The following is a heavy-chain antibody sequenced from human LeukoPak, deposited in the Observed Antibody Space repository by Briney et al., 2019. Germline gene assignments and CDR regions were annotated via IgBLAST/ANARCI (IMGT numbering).Heavy chain of an antibody. V-gene: IGHV4-38-2*01. CDR1: DHSISSGDY. CDR3: ARKANFDL. J-gene: IGHJ2*01. Sequence: SETLSLTCAVSDHSISSGDYWGWIRQPPGKGLEWIASIYHSGSTYNNPSLKSRVTMSVDTSKNQFSLKLSSVTAADTAVYYCARKANFDLWGRGTLVTVSS. CDR2: IYHSGST.